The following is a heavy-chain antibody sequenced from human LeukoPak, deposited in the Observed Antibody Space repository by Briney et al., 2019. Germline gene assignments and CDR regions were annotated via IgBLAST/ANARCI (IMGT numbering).Heavy chain of an antibody. J-gene: IGHJ3*02. CDR3: TRRYSVSYPHAFDI. CDR1: GFTFSGSA. Sequence: GGSLKLSCAASGFTFSGSAMHWVRQASGKGLEWVGRIRSKANSYATAYAASVKGRFTISRDDSKNTAYLQMNSLKTEETAVYYCTRRYSVSYPHAFDIWGQGTMVTVSS. CDR2: IRSKANSYAT. V-gene: IGHV3-73*01. D-gene: IGHD1-26*01.